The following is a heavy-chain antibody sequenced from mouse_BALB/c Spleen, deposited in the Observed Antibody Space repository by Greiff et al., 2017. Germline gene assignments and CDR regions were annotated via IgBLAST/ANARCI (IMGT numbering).Heavy chain of an antibody. Sequence: EVQVVESGGGLVKPGGSLKLSCAASGFTFSSYAMSWVRQSPEKRLEWVAEISSGGSYTYYPDTVTGRFTISRDNAKNTLYLEMSSLRSEDTAMYYCARDYGSSHAWFAYWGQGTLVTVSA. V-gene: IGHV5-9-4*01. D-gene: IGHD1-1*01. J-gene: IGHJ3*01. CDR2: ISSGGSYT. CDR1: GFTFSSYA. CDR3: ARDYGSSHAWFAY.